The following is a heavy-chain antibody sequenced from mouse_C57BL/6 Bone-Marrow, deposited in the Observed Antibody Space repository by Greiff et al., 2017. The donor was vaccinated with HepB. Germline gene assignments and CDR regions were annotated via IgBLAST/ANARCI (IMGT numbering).Heavy chain of an antibody. V-gene: IGHV1-4*01. CDR3: ARLGDGYYEPSAY. Sequence: QVQLKQSGAELARPGASVKMSCKASGYTFTSYTMHWVKQRPGQGLEWIGYINPSSGYTKYNQKFKDKATLTADKSSSTAYMQLSSLTSEDSAVYYCARLGDGYYEPSAYWGQGTLVTVSA. CDR2: INPSSGYT. D-gene: IGHD2-3*01. CDR1: GYTFTSYT. J-gene: IGHJ3*01.